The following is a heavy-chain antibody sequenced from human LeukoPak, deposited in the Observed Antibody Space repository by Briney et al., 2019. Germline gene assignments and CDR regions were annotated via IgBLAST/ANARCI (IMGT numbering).Heavy chain of an antibody. J-gene: IGHJ5*02. V-gene: IGHV4-4*08. D-gene: IGHD5-12*01. CDR3: ARDLISEYSRSHSHFDP. Sequence: PSETLSLTCTVSGASIFGQYWSWIRRPPGKGLEWIGYIYCSGSTSCGSTSYNPSLKSRVTISADKNQLSLRLTSVTAADTAVYYCARDLISEYSRSHSHFDPWGQGTLVTVSS. CDR1: GASIFGQY. CDR2: IYCSGSTSCGST.